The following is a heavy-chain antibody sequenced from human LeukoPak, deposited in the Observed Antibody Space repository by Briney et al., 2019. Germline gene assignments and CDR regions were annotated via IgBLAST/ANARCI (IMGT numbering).Heavy chain of an antibody. J-gene: IGHJ4*02. CDR1: GFTFSSYW. V-gene: IGHV3-7*01. CDR2: IKQDGSEK. D-gene: IGHD5-24*01. Sequence: PGGSLRLSCAASGFTFSSYWMSWVRQAPRKGLEWVANIKQDGSEKYYVDSVKGRFTISRDNAKNSLYLQMNSLRAEDTAVYYCARDLGRDGYKIVGAFAYWGQGTLVTVSS. CDR3: ARDLGRDGYKIVGAFAY.